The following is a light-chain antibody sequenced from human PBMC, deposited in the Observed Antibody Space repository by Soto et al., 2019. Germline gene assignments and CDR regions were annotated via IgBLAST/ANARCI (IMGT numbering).Light chain of an antibody. CDR1: QSVSSSY. J-gene: IGKJ1*01. Sequence: EIVFTQSPGPLSLSPGERATLSCRASQSVSSSYLAWYQQKPGQAPRLLIYGASSRATGIPDRFSGTGSGTDFTLTISRLEPEDFAVYYCQQYDSSPKTFGQGTRWIS. V-gene: IGKV3-20*01. CDR2: GAS. CDR3: QQYDSSPKT.